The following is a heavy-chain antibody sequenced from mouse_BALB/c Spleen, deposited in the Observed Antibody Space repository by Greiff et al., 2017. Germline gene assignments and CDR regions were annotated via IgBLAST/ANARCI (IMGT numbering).Heavy chain of an antibody. CDR3: ARRGNWDEDYFDY. CDR1: GFTFSSYA. CDR2: ISSGGSYT. V-gene: IGHV5-9-1*01. D-gene: IGHD4-1*01. Sequence: DVMLVESGGGLVKPGGSLKLSCAASGFTFSSYAMSWVRQTPEKRLEWVATISSGGSYTYYPDSVKGRFTISRDNAKNTLYLQMSSLRSEDTAMYYCARRGNWDEDYFDYWGQGTTLTVSS. J-gene: IGHJ2*01.